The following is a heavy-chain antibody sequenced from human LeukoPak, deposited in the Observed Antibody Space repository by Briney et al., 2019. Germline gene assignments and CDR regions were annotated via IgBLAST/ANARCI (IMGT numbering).Heavy chain of an antibody. CDR2: ISSSGSTI. Sequence: GGSLRLSCAASGFTFSSYEMNWVRQAPGKGLEWVSYISSSGSTIYYADSVKGRFTISRDNAKNSLCLQMNSLRAEDTAVYYCAREEVLRYFDWSPRAFDHWGQGTLVTVSS. D-gene: IGHD3-9*01. J-gene: IGHJ4*02. V-gene: IGHV3-48*03. CDR1: GFTFSSYE. CDR3: AREEVLRYFDWSPRAFDH.